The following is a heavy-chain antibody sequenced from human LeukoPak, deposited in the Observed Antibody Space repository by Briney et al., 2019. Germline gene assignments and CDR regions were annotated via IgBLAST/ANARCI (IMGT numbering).Heavy chain of an antibody. V-gene: IGHV3-30*18. CDR1: GFTFSSHG. CDR3: AKDFGWGAFDI. Sequence: GGSLRLSCAASGFTFSSHGMHWVRQAPGKGLEWVAIISYDGSDKYYADSVKVRFTISRDNSKNTLSLQMNSLRTGDTAIYYCAKDFGWGAFDIWGQGTMVTVAS. J-gene: IGHJ3*02. CDR2: ISYDGSDK. D-gene: IGHD6-19*01.